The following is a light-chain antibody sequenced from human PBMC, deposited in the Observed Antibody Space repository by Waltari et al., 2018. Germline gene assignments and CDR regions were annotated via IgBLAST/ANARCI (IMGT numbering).Light chain of an antibody. CDR1: SEHSAYA. J-gene: IGLJ2*01. Sequence: QLAVTQSPSASASLGASVKLTCTLSSEHSAYAIAWHQHQPEKGPRCLMKIDGGGGHTKGDGIPYCFSGFSSGAGRYLTISSLQYEDEAAYYCQTWDPDTVVFGGGTKLTV. CDR3: QTWDPDTVV. V-gene: IGLV4-69*01. CDR2: IDGGGGH.